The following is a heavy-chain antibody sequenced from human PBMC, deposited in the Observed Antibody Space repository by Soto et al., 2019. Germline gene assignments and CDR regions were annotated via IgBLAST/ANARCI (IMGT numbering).Heavy chain of an antibody. CDR1: GFTFSSYS. CDR2: ISSSSSTI. J-gene: IGHJ6*03. CDR3: ARAASRYYDILTGYYPSMDV. D-gene: IGHD3-9*01. V-gene: IGHV3-48*01. Sequence: PGGSLRLSCATSGFTFSSYSMSWVRQAPGKGLEWVSYISSSSSTIYYADSVKGRFTISRDNAKNSLYLQMNSLRAEDTAVYYCARAASRYYDILTGYYPSMDVWGKGTTVTVSS.